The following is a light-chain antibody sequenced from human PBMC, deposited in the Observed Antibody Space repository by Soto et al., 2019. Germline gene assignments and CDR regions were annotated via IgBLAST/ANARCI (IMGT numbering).Light chain of an antibody. V-gene: IGKV3-20*01. CDR2: DAS. CDR3: HQYGYLGT. Sequence: EIVLTQSPGTLSLSPGERATLYCRTSQTVSSSFLAWYQQTPGQAPRLLIYDASIRATDIPDRFTGSGSGTDFTLTISRLEPEDFAVYYCHQYGYLGTFGQGTKVDIK. CDR1: QTVSSSF. J-gene: IGKJ1*01.